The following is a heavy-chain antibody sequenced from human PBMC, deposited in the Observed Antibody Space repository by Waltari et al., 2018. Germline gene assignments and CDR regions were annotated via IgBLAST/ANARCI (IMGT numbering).Heavy chain of an antibody. V-gene: IGHV4-61*02. J-gene: IGHJ6*02. D-gene: IGHD6-19*01. CDR2: TYSSGSA. CDR3: ARDRIAVAGYYYYGMDV. Sequence: QVQLQESGPGLVKPSQTLSLTCIVSGDSIRSSNYSWSWIRQPAGKGLEWIGRTYSSGSANYNPSLKGRVTMSVDMSKNQFSLKLSSVTAADTAVYYCARDRIAVAGYYYYGMDVWGQGTTVTVSS. CDR1: GDSIRSSNYS.